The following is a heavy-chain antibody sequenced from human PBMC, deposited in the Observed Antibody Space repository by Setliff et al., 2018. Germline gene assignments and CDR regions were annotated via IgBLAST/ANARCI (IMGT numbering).Heavy chain of an antibody. J-gene: IGHJ4*02. Sequence: GGSLRLSCAASGFTFSDAWMSWVRQAPGKGLEWVGRIKSKTDGGTTDYAAPVKGRLTISRDDSKNTLYLQVNSLRSEDTAVYYCTTDSMFYFDSSGYHVLDYWGQGTLVTVSS. CDR3: TTDSMFYFDSSGYHVLDY. CDR2: IKSKTDGGTT. V-gene: IGHV3-15*01. D-gene: IGHD3-22*01. CDR1: GFTFSDAW.